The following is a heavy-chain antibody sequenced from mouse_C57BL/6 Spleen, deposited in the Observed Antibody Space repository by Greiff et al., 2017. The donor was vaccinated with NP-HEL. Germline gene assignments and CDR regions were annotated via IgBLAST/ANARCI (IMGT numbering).Heavy chain of an antibody. Sequence: QVQLQQPGAELVRPGSSVKLSRKASGYTFTSYWMHWVKQRPIQGLEWIGNIDPSDSETHYNQKFKDKATLTVDKSSSTAYMQLSSLTSEESAVYYSARRDSNYEEEYFDYWGQGTTLTVSS. CDR3: ARRDSNYEEEYFDY. CDR1: GYTFTSYW. CDR2: IDPSDSET. D-gene: IGHD2-5*01. V-gene: IGHV1-52*01. J-gene: IGHJ2*01.